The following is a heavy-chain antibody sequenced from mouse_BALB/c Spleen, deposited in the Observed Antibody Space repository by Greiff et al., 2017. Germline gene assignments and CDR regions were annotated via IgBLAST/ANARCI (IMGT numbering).Heavy chain of an antibody. V-gene: IGHV5-12-1*01. J-gene: IGHJ2*01. CDR2: ISSGGGST. CDR3: ARHYGYYLDY. D-gene: IGHD2-2*01. CDR1: GFAFSSYD. Sequence: EVKLMESGGGLVKPGGSLTLSCAASGFAFSSYDMSWVRQTPVKRLEWVAYISSGGGSTYYPDTVKGRFTISSDNAKNTLYLQMSSLKSEDTAMYYCARHYGYYLDYWGQGTTLTVSS.